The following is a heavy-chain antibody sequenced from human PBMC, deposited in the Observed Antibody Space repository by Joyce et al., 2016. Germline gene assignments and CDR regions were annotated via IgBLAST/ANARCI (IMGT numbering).Heavy chain of an antibody. Sequence: EVQLVESGGGLVQPGGSLRLSCEASGFTFSSFEMIWVRQAPGEGLEWVSYIGSSGSTVYYADSVKGRFTMSRDNAKNSLYLQMNSLRAEDTAFYYCAREHEYGDYEPLDYWGQGTLVTVSS. CDR1: GFTFSSFE. V-gene: IGHV3-48*03. CDR3: AREHEYGDYEPLDY. D-gene: IGHD4-17*01. CDR2: IGSSGSTV. J-gene: IGHJ4*02.